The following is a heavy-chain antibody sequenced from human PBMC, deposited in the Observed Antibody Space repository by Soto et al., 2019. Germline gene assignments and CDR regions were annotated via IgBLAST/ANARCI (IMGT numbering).Heavy chain of an antibody. CDR2: IYHSGST. CDR3: ARTPDI. Sequence: QLQLQASGSGLVKPSQTLSLTCAVSGGSISSGGYSWSWIRQPPGKGLEWIGYIYHSGSTYYPPSLKSGVTISVDRSKNQFSLKLSSVTAADTAVYYCARTPDIWGQGTMVTVSS. J-gene: IGHJ3*02. V-gene: IGHV4-30-2*01. CDR1: GGSISSGGYS.